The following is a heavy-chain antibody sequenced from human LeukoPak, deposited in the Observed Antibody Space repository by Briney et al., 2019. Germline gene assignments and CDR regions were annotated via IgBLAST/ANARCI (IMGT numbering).Heavy chain of an antibody. CDR2: INSDGSST. CDR3: AKWGYDFWSGYYTDYYYGMDV. D-gene: IGHD3-3*01. J-gene: IGHJ6*02. CDR1: GFTFSSYW. Sequence: GGSLRLSCAASGFTFSSYWMHWVRQAPGKGLVWVSRINSDGSSTSYADSVKGRFTISRDNAKNTRYLQMNSLRAEDTAVYYCAKWGYDFWSGYYTDYYYGMDVWGQGTTVTVSS. V-gene: IGHV3-74*01.